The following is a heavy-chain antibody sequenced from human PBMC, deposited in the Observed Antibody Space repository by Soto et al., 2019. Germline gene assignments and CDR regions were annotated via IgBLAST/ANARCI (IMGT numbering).Heavy chain of an antibody. CDR2: ISSNTKYK. CDR3: ARECEDFTSNFDY. Sequence: EVQLVESGGGLVKPGGSLRLSCAASGFTFTRYSMNWVRQAPGKGLEWVSCISSNTKYKYYADSMKGRFSVTRDNAKNSVYLKMNSMSAEDSVVYYCARECEDFTSNFDYWGQGTLVTVSS. V-gene: IGHV3-21*01. J-gene: IGHJ4*02. CDR1: GFTFTRYS.